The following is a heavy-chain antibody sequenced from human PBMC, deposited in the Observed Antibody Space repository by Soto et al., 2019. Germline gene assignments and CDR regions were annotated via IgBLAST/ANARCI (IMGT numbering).Heavy chain of an antibody. CDR3: ARDIRGYSRAFDY. V-gene: IGHV4-61*01. CDR1: GGSVSSGSYY. CDR2: IYYSGNT. D-gene: IGHD5-18*01. Sequence: PSETLSLTCTVSGGSVSSGSYYWTWIRQPPGKGLEWIGYIYYSGNTNYNPSLKSRVTISVDTSRNQFSLKLTSVTAADAAVYYCARDIRGYSRAFDYWGQGTLVTVSS. J-gene: IGHJ4*02.